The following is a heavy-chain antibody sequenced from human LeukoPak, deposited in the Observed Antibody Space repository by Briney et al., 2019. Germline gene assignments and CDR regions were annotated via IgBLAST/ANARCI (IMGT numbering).Heavy chain of an antibody. Sequence: ASVKVSCKASGYTFTSYYMHWVRQAPGQGLEWMGIINPSGGSTSYAQKFQGRVTMTRDMSTSTVYMELSSLRSEDTAVYYCAGDGGSCPFDIWGQGTMVTVSS. V-gene: IGHV1-46*01. CDR2: INPSGGST. J-gene: IGHJ3*02. CDR1: GYTFTSYY. CDR3: AGDGGSCPFDI. D-gene: IGHD2-15*01.